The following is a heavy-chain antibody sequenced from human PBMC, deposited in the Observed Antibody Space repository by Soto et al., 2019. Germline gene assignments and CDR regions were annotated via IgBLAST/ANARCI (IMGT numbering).Heavy chain of an antibody. V-gene: IGHV4-4*02. D-gene: IGHD6-13*01. J-gene: IGHJ5*02. Sequence: PSETLSLTCAVSGGSISSSDWWSWVRQPPGRGLEWIGEIYRSGSTHYNPSLKSRVTISVDKSKNQFSLSLSSVTAADTAVYYCARVFSDSSTFFDPWGQGTLVTVSS. CDR1: GGSISSSDW. CDR2: IYRSGST. CDR3: ARVFSDSSTFFDP.